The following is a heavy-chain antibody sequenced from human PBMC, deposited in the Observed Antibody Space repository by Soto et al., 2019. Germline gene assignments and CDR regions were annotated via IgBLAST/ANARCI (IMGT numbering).Heavy chain of an antibody. CDR1: GFTFSSYA. V-gene: IGHV3-30-3*01. D-gene: IGHD4-17*01. CDR3: ARDRVNYGDPYYFDY. CDR2: ISYDGSNK. J-gene: IGHJ4*02. Sequence: GGSLRLSCAASGFTFSSYAMHWVRQAPGKGLEWVAVISYDGSNKYYADSVKGRFTISRDNSKNTLYLQMNSLRAEDTAVYYCARDRVNYGDPYYFDYWGQGTLVTVSS.